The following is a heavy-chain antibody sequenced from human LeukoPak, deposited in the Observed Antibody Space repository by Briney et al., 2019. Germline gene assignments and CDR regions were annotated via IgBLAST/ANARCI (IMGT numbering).Heavy chain of an antibody. D-gene: IGHD5-18*01. CDR1: GYTFTGYY. CDR2: INPNSGST. J-gene: IGHJ4*02. Sequence: GASVKVSCKASGYTFTGYYMHWVRQAPGQGLEWMGWINPNSGSTNYAQKFQGRVTMTRDTSISTAYMELSRLRSDDTAVYYCARESKDSYGYQSYFDYWGQGTLVTVSS. CDR3: ARESKDSYGYQSYFDY. V-gene: IGHV1-2*02.